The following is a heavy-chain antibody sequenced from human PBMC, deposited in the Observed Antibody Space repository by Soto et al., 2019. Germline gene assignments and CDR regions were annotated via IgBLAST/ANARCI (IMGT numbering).Heavy chain of an antibody. J-gene: IGHJ4*02. V-gene: IGHV3-23*01. Sequence: GGSLRLSCAASGFTFSSFALSWVRQAPGKGLEWVSSISGSGGGTYYADSVTDRFTISRDNSKNTLYLQMNSLRAEDTALYYCARDYYFDYWGQLILVTVSS. CDR2: ISGSGGGT. CDR3: ARDYYFDY. CDR1: GFTFSSFA.